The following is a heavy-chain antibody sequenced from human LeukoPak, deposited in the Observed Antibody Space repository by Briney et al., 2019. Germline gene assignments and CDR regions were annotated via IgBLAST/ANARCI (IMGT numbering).Heavy chain of an antibody. D-gene: IGHD2-2*01. J-gene: IGHJ4*02. V-gene: IGHV3-30*04. CDR1: GFTFENYA. CDR3: ARVGCSREHCYYDH. Sequence: PGGSLRLSCVRSGFTFENYAVHGVRQPPGKGLKWMSVISYDGSHIYYADSVEGRFTISRDNSKNTVYLQMNGLGPTDTAVYYCARVGCSREHCYYDHWGQGTLVTVSS. CDR2: ISYDGSHI.